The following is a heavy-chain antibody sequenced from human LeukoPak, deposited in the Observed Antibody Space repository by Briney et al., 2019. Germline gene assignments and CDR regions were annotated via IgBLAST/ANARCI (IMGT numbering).Heavy chain of an antibody. CDR2: ISTSGSTI. V-gene: IGHV3-48*03. Sequence: GGSLRLSCAASGFTLGTYEMNWVRQAPGKGLEWVSYISTSGSTIYYADSVKGRFTISRDNAKNSLYLQMNSLRVEDTAVYYCARDSQRWGNFDSWGQGTLVSVSS. CDR1: GFTLGTYE. CDR3: ARDSQRWGNFDS. J-gene: IGHJ4*02. D-gene: IGHD5-24*01.